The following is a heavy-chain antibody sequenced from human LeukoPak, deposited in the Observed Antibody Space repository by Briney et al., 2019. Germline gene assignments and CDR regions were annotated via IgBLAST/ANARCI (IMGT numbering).Heavy chain of an antibody. D-gene: IGHD2-15*01. J-gene: IGHJ4*01. CDR3: ARGGWSLDY. Sequence: PSETLSLTCTVSGXSITNYYGSWIRQPPGKGLEWIGYIYYSGSTNYNPSLKSRVTISVDTSKNQFSLKLSSVTAADTAVYYCARGGWSLDYWGHGTLVTVSS. V-gene: IGHV4-59*01. CDR2: IYYSGST. CDR1: GXSITNYY.